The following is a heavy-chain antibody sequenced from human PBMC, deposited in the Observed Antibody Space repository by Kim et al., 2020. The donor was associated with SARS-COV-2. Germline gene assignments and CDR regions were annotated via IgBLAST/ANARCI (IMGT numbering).Heavy chain of an antibody. V-gene: IGHV3-23*01. D-gene: IGHD3-10*01. CDR2: ISGSGGST. Sequence: GGSLRLSCAASGFTFSSYAMSWVRQAPGKGLEWVSAISGSGGSTYYADSVKGRFTISRDNSKNTLYLQMNSLRAEDTAVYYCATIISAVLLWFGELLPFDPNPPGIDYWGQGTLVTVSS. CDR1: GFTFSSYA. CDR3: ATIISAVLLWFGELLPFDPNPPGIDY. J-gene: IGHJ4*02.